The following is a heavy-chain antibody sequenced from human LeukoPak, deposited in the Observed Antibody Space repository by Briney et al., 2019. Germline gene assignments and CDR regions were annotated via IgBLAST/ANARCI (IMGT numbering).Heavy chain of an antibody. D-gene: IGHD6-19*01. J-gene: IGHJ4*02. Sequence: SETLSLTCSVSGGSISSGGYYWNWIRQHPGKGLEWIGYISYSGSTYYNPSLKSRVTISVDTSKNQFSLKLSSVTAADTAVYFCATCGYSSRRYYFDYWGQGTLVTVSS. V-gene: IGHV4-31*03. CDR1: GGSISSGGYY. CDR3: ATCGYSSRRYYFDY. CDR2: ISYSGST.